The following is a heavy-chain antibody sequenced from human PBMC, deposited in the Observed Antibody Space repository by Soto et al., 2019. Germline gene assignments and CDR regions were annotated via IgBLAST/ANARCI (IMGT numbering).Heavy chain of an antibody. Sequence: ASVKVSCKASGYPFSDNQIHWLRRAPGQGLEWMGRINPNSDDTNYAQKFQGRVTMTRDTSIDTAYLELTGLTSDDTATYYCARKHSLDYIRWGLDPWGQGTLVTVSS. D-gene: IGHD4-4*01. CDR3: ARKHSLDYIRWGLDP. CDR1: GYPFSDNQ. CDR2: INPNSDDT. V-gene: IGHV1-2*02. J-gene: IGHJ5*02.